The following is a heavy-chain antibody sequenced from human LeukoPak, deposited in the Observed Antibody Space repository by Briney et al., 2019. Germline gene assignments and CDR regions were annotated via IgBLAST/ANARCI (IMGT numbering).Heavy chain of an antibody. V-gene: IGHV5-51*01. CDR1: GYTFTSYW. D-gene: IGHD2-15*01. CDR2: IYPGDSDT. Sequence: GESLKISCKASGYTFTSYWIGWVRQMPGKGLEWMGIIYPGDSDTRYSPSFQGQVTISADKSISTAYLQWSSLKASDTAMYYCAGLSLGYCSGGNCYGHYWGQGTLVTVSS. CDR3: AGLSLGYCSGGNCYGHY. J-gene: IGHJ4*02.